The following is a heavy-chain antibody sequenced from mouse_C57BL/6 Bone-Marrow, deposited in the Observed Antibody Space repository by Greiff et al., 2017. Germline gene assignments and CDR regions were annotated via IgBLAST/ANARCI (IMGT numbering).Heavy chain of an antibody. CDR3: ATYGYHWYFDV. Sequence: VQLQQSGAELARPGASVKLSCKASGYTFTSYGISWVKQRTGQGLEWIGEIYPRSGNTYYNETFKGKATLTADKSSSTAYMELRSLTSEDSAVYFCATYGYHWYFDVWGTGTTVTVSS. CDR1: GYTFTSYG. J-gene: IGHJ1*03. CDR2: IYPRSGNT. V-gene: IGHV1-81*01. D-gene: IGHD2-2*01.